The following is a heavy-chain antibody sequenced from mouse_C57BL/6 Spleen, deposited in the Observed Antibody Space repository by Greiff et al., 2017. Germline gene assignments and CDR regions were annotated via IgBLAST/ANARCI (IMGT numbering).Heavy chain of an antibody. J-gene: IGHJ2*01. V-gene: IGHV5-6*02. CDR2: ISPGGSYT. D-gene: IGHD1-1*01. Sequence: DVKLEESGGDLVKPGGSLKLSCAASGFTFSSYGMSWVRQTPDKRLEWVATISPGGSYTYYPDSVKGRFTISRDNAKNTLYLQMSSLKSEDTAVYYCSREGSSYDYWGQGTTLTVSS. CDR3: SREGSSYDY. CDR1: GFTFSSYG.